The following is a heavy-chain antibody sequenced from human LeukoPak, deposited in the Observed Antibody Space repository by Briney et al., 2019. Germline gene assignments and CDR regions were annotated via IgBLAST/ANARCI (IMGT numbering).Heavy chain of an antibody. CDR3: VRDFRSADY. CDR1: GFTFSSYT. V-gene: IGHV3-21*01. CDR2: ISGSNSYI. J-gene: IGHJ4*02. Sequence: GGSLRLSCAASGFTFSSYTMHWIRQAPGKGLEWVSSISGSNSYIFYADSVKGRFTVSRDNAKDSLYLQMNSLRAEDTAVYYCVRDFRSADYWGQGILVTVSS.